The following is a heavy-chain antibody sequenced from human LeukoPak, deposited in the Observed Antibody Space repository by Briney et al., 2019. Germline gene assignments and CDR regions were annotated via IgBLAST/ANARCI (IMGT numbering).Heavy chain of an antibody. CDR2: IYYSGGT. D-gene: IGHD3-22*01. CDR3: ATGKYYYDSGGYQSPYYYMDV. V-gene: IGHV4-39*01. Sequence: SETLSLTCTVSGGSISINSYCLGWIRQPPGKGLEWIGSIYYSGGTYYNPSLRSRLTIAVDTSKTQFSLKLSSVPAADTTVSYCATGKYYYDSGGYQSPYYYMDVWGKGTTVTVSS. CDR1: GGSISINSYC. J-gene: IGHJ6*03.